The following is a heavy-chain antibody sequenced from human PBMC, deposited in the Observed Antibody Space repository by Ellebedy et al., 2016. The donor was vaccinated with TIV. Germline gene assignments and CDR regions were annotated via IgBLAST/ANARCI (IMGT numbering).Heavy chain of an antibody. CDR1: GYSISSGYY. D-gene: IGHD6-6*01. CDR2: IYHSGRT. J-gene: IGHJ6*02. V-gene: IGHV4-38-2*02. Sequence: SETLSLTCTVSGYSISSGYYWGWIRQPPGKGLEWIGSIYHSGRTYYNPSLKSRVTISVDTSKNQFSLKLSYVTAADTAVYYCARGYSSSGYYYYGMDVWGQGTTVTVSS. CDR3: ARGYSSSGYYYYGMDV.